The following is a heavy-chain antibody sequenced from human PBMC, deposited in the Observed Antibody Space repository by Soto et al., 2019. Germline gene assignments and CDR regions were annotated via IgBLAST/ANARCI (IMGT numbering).Heavy chain of an antibody. J-gene: IGHJ4*02. CDR2: IWYDGSNR. CDR1: GFTFSTYG. Sequence: QVQLVESGGGVVQPGRSLRLSCAASGFTFSTYGMHWVRQAPGKGLEWVTVIWYDGSNRDHADSVKGRFTISRDNSKKTLYLQMNSLRAEDTAVYYCARDPDSRGAFYFDFWGPGTPVTVSS. V-gene: IGHV3-33*01. D-gene: IGHD3-10*01. CDR3: ARDPDSRGAFYFDF.